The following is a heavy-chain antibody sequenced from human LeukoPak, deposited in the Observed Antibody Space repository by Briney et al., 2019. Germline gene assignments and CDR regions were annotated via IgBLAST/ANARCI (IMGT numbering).Heavy chain of an antibody. CDR3: ATGSVGNPAEFDY. CDR2: ISAYNGNT. Sequence: ASVKVSCKASGYTFTSYGISWVRQAPGQGLEWMGWISAYNGNTNYAQKVQGRVTMTRDTSTSTVYMELSSLRSEDTAVYYCATGSVGNPAEFDYWGQGTLVTVSS. J-gene: IGHJ4*02. D-gene: IGHD4-23*01. CDR1: GYTFTSYG. V-gene: IGHV1-18*01.